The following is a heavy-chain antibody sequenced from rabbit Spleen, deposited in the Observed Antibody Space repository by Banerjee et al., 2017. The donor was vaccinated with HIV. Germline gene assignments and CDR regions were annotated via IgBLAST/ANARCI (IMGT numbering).Heavy chain of an antibody. V-gene: IGHV1S40*01. CDR2: IASGSSGYT. J-gene: IGHJ4*01. Sequence: QSLEESGGGLVQPEGSLALTCTASGFSFGSNYYMCWVRQAPGKGLEWIACIASGSSGYTYSATWATGRFTISKTSSTTVTLQMTSLTAADTATYFCARGSAAMTMVITGYYFNLWGPGTLVTVS. D-gene: IGHD2-1*01. CDR3: ARGSAAMTMVITGYYFNL. CDR1: GFSFGSNYY.